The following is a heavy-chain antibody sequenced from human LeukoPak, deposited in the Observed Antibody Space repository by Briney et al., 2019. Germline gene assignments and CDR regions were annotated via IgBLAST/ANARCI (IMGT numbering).Heavy chain of an antibody. CDR2: IKSKTDGGTT. V-gene: IGHV3-15*01. D-gene: IGHD3-16*02. Sequence: GGSLRLSCAASGFTFSNAWMSWVRQAPGKGLEWVGRIKSKTDGGTTDYAAHVKGRFTISRDDSKNTLYLQMNSLKTEDTAVYYCTTLRLGELSFNYYFDYWGQGTLVTVSS. CDR3: TTLRLGELSFNYYFDY. CDR1: GFTFSNAW. J-gene: IGHJ4*02.